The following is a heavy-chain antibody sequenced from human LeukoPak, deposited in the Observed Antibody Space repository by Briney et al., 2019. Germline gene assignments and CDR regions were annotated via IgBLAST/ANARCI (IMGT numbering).Heavy chain of an antibody. Sequence: ASVKVSCKAAGYTFTSYYMHWVRQAPGQGLEWMGIINPSGGSTSDAQKFQGRATMTRDMSTSTVYMEMSSLRCEDTAVYYCARAKETRSGSYFFDYWGQGTLVTVSS. CDR3: ARAKETRSGSYFFDY. CDR1: GYTFTSYY. CDR2: INPSGGST. J-gene: IGHJ4*02. V-gene: IGHV1-46*01. D-gene: IGHD1-26*01.